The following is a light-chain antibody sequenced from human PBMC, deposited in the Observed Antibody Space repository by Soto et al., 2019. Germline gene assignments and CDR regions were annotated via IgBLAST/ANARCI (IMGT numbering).Light chain of an antibody. CDR3: QQLSHYPYT. CDR1: YDISSS. Sequence: DIQLTQSPSFLSASVEDRVTISCRASYDISSSLAWYQQEPGKHPKLLIYDSSTLHTGVPSRFTGSGSGRKFTLTITGLQFGDFATYFCQQLSHYPYTFGQGTKLEI. J-gene: IGKJ2*01. CDR2: DSS. V-gene: IGKV1-9*01.